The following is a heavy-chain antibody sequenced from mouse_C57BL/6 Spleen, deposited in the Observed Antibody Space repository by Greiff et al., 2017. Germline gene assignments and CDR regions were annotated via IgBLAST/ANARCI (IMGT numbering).Heavy chain of an antibody. V-gene: IGHV1-69*01. D-gene: IGHD1-1*01. CDR3: ARGGFYYGSSHYFDY. Sequence: QVQLQQPGAELVMPGASVKLSSKASGYTFTSYWMHWVKQRPGQGLEWIGEIDPSDSYTNYNQKFKGKSTLTVDKSSSTAYMQLSSLTSEDSAVYYCARGGFYYGSSHYFDYWGQGTTLTVSS. CDR2: IDPSDSYT. CDR1: GYTFTSYW. J-gene: IGHJ2*01.